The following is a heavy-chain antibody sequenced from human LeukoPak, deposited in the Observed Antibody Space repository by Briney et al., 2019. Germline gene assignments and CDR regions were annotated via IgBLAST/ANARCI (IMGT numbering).Heavy chain of an antibody. V-gene: IGHV3-53*01. J-gene: IGHJ3*02. CDR1: GVTARSNY. CDR3: ARGVDEGSFDI. CDR2: IYSGGRT. Sequence: GGSLRLSCAASGVTARSNYMRWVRQAPGKGVERVSVIYSGGRTYYADSAKGRFTISRDNSKNTLYLQMNSLRAEDTAVYYCARGVDEGSFDIWGQGTMVTVSS.